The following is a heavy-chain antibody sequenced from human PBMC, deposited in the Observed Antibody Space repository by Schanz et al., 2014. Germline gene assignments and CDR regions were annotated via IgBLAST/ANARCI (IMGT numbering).Heavy chain of an antibody. CDR1: GYTFTSDS. CDR3: ARDAVDAAAGGNS. CDR2: INPSGGST. D-gene: IGHD6-13*01. Sequence: QVQLVQSGAEVKKPGASVKVSCKASGYTFTSDSMHWVRQAPGQGLEWLGMINPSGGSTTYAQKLEGRVIMREDTTTSTDYKELSRRRAEETTVYCGARDAVDAAAGGNSWGQGTLVIVSS. V-gene: IGHV1-46*03. J-gene: IGHJ4*02.